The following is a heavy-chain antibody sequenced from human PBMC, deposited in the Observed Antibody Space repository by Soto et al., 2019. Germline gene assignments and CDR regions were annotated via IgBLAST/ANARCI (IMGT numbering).Heavy chain of an antibody. CDR3: ARHTQPSSDTAGAKSWELLHPGHDYFDY. Sequence: VQLVQSGAEVKKPGASVKVSCKASGYTFSSYGISWVRQAPGQGLEWLGWISANNGNTNYAQKLQGRVTMTTDTSTSTTYMELRSRRPDATAVYYWARHTQPSSDTAGAKSWELLHPGHDYFDYWGQGTLVTVSS. CDR2: ISANNGNT. J-gene: IGHJ4*02. CDR1: GYTFSSYG. V-gene: IGHV1-18*01. D-gene: IGHD1-26*01.